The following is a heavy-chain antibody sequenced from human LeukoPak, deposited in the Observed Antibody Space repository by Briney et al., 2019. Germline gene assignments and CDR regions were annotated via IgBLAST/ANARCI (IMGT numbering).Heavy chain of an antibody. D-gene: IGHD3-10*01. V-gene: IGHV3-48*03. CDR2: ISSTGTTM. J-gene: IGHJ4*02. CDR3: ARGTQSPVSGYFDF. Sequence: GGSLRLSCAVSGFTFSSYDMNWVRQAPGKGLEWVSYISSTGTTMQYADAVRGRLTIARDNTKNSLDLQMNSLRGEDTAVYYCARGTQSPVSGYFDFWGQGTLVTVSS. CDR1: GFTFSSYD.